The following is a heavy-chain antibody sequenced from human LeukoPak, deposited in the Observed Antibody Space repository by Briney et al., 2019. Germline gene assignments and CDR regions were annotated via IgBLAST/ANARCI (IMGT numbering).Heavy chain of an antibody. Sequence: GGSLRLSCAASGFTFSSYATSWVRQAPGKGLEWVSAISGSGGSTYYADSVKGRFTISRDNSKNTLYLQMNSLRAEDTAVYYCAKDQGFTMIVVVITGMDVWGQGTTVTVSS. CDR1: GFTFSSYA. CDR2: ISGSGGST. D-gene: IGHD3-22*01. CDR3: AKDQGFTMIVVVITGMDV. J-gene: IGHJ6*02. V-gene: IGHV3-23*01.